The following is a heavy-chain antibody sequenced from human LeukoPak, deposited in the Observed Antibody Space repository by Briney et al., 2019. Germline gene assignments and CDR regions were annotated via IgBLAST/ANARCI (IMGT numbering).Heavy chain of an antibody. Sequence: GGYLRLSCAASGFTFDDYAMHWVPQAPGEGVEWVSGSGWNSGSIGYADSVKGRFTISRDNAKNSLNLQMNSLRAEDPALYYCLRAVAGTFAYWGQGTLVTVSS. CDR2: SGWNSGSI. CDR1: GFTFDDYA. V-gene: IGHV3-9*01. CDR3: LRAVAGTFAY. D-gene: IGHD6-19*01. J-gene: IGHJ4*02.